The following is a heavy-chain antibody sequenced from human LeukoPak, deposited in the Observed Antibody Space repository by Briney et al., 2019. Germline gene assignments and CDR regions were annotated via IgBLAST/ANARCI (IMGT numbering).Heavy chain of an antibody. Sequence: GGSLRLSCAASGFTFSDYYMSWIRQAPGKGLEWVSYISSSGSNIYYADSVKGRFTISRDNSKNSLYLQMNSLRVEDTADYYCARFLRQGGYDPYYFDYWGQGTLVTVSS. CDR2: ISSSGSNI. CDR1: GFTFSDYY. CDR3: ARFLRQGGYDPYYFDY. J-gene: IGHJ4*02. V-gene: IGHV3-11*01. D-gene: IGHD5-12*01.